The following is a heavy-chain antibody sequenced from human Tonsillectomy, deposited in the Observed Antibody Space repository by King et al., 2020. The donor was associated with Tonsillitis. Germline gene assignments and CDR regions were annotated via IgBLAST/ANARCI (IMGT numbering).Heavy chain of an antibody. V-gene: IGHV3-23*04. J-gene: IGHJ6*02. CDR3: AKDRTMLDYYYYGMDV. CDR2: ISGSGVST. Sequence: VQLVESGGGLVQPGGSLRLSCAASGFTFSSYAMSWVRQAPGKGLEWVSAISGSGVSTYYADSVKGRLPISRDNSKNPLYLQMNSLGADDTAVYYCAKDRTMLDYYYYGMDVWGQGTTVTVSS. CDR1: GFTFSSYA. D-gene: IGHD3-10*02.